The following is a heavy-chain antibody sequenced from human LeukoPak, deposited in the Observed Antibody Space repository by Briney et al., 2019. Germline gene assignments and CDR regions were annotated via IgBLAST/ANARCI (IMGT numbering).Heavy chain of an antibody. Sequence: SETLSLTSTVSGGSISSGGYYWRWIRQHPGKGLEWIGYIYYSGSTYYNPSLKSRVTISVDTSKNQFSLKLSSVTAADTAVYYCARGHSSWYAPFDYWGQGTLVTVSS. D-gene: IGHD6-13*01. V-gene: IGHV4-31*03. J-gene: IGHJ4*02. CDR3: ARGHSSWYAPFDY. CDR2: IYYSGST. CDR1: GGSISSGGYY.